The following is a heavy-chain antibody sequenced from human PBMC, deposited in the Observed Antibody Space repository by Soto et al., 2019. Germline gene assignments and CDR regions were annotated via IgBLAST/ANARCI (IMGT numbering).Heavy chain of an antibody. D-gene: IGHD1-26*01. J-gene: IGHJ5*02. CDR3: VREWAVGATKADP. Sequence: SETLSLTCTVSGGSMSSDDYYWSWIRQPPGKGLEWIGYIYHSGSTDYNPSLKSRVTISVDTSKNRFSLRLSSVTAADTAVYYRVREWAVGATKADPWGQGTLVTVSS. V-gene: IGHV4-30-4*01. CDR1: GGSMSSDDYY. CDR2: IYHSGST.